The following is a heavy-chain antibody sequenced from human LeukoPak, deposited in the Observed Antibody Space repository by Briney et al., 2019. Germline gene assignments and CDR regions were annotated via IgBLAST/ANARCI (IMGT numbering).Heavy chain of an antibody. V-gene: IGHV1-2*02. Sequence: ASVKVSCKASGYTYTGYYMHRVRQAPGQGLEWMGWINPNSGGTNYAQKFQGRVTMTRDTSISTAYMELSRLRSDDTAVYYCARVSYDFWSGETYYFDYWGQGTLVTVSS. D-gene: IGHD3-3*01. CDR1: GYTYTGYY. CDR3: ARVSYDFWSGETYYFDY. CDR2: INPNSGGT. J-gene: IGHJ4*02.